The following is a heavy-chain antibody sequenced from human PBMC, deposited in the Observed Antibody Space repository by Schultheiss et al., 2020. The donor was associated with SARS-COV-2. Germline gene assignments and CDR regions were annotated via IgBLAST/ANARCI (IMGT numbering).Heavy chain of an antibody. V-gene: IGHV3-23*01. CDR3: AKDSTQYDFWSGYSGYYYYYYMDV. Sequence: GESLKISCAASGFTVSSNYMSWVRQAPGKGLEWVSAISGSGGSTYYADSVKGRFTISRDNSKNTLYLQMNSLRAEDTAVYYCAKDSTQYDFWSGYSGYYYYYYMDVWGKGTTVTVSS. D-gene: IGHD3-3*01. J-gene: IGHJ6*03. CDR1: GFTVSSNY. CDR2: ISGSGGST.